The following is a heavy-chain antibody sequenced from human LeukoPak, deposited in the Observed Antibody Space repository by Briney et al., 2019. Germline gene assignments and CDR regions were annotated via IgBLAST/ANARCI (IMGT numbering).Heavy chain of an antibody. D-gene: IGHD4-23*01. CDR3: ANSANYGGNSGFFDY. J-gene: IGHJ4*02. Sequence: SETLSLTCTVSGGSISSSNYYWGWIRQPPGKGLEWIASIYYSGSTYYNLSLKSRVTISEDTSKNQFSLKLSSVTAADTAVYYCANSANYGGNSGFFDYWGQGTLVTVSS. V-gene: IGHV4-39*01. CDR1: GGSISSSNYY. CDR2: IYYSGST.